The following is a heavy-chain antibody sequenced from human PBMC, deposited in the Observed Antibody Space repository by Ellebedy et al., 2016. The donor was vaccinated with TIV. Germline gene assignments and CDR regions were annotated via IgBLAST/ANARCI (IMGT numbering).Heavy chain of an antibody. Sequence: ASMKVSCKASGYTFTSYDINWVRQATGQGLEWMGWMNPNSGNTGYAQKFQGRVTITRNTSISTAYMELSSLRSEDTAVYYCARGQLPCGGDCYGMDVWGQGTTVTVSS. D-gene: IGHD2-21*01. CDR2: MNPNSGNT. J-gene: IGHJ6*02. V-gene: IGHV1-8*03. CDR1: GYTFTSYD. CDR3: ARGQLPCGGDCYGMDV.